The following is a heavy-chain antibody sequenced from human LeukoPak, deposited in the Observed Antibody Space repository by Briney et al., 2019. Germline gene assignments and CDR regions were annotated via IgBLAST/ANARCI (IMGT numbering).Heavy chain of an antibody. CDR1: GFTFSSYE. J-gene: IGHJ4*02. CDR2: ISSDGRNK. CDR3: ARDRKYYFDY. V-gene: IGHV3-30*04. Sequence: PGGSLRLSCAVSGFTFSSYEMNWVRQAPGKGLEWVAFISSDGRNKFSADSVRARFTISRDNSNNMLYLQMNSLRTEDTAVYYCARDRKYYFDYWGQGTLVTVSS.